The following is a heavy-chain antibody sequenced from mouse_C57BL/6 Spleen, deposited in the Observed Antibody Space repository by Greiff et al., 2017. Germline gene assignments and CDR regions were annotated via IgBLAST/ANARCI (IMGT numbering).Heavy chain of an antibody. Sequence: VQLQQSGAELVRPGASVKLSCTASGFNIKDDYMHWVKQRPEQGLEWIGWIDPENGDTEYASKFQGKATITADTSSNTAYLQLSSLPSEDTAVYYCTADGYDVGFDYWGKSTTLTVSS. J-gene: IGHJ2*01. CDR1: GFNIKDDY. CDR3: TADGYDVGFDY. CDR2: IDPENGDT. V-gene: IGHV14-4*01. D-gene: IGHD2-2*01.